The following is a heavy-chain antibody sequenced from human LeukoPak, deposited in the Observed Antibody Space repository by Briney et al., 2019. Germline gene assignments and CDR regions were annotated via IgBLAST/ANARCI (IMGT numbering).Heavy chain of an antibody. D-gene: IGHD2-2*02. V-gene: IGHV3-53*01. CDR3: ARASGGYCSSTSCYTPYDY. CDR1: GFTVSSKY. CDR2: IYSGGST. J-gene: IGHJ4*02. Sequence: GGSLRLSCAASGFTVSSKYMSWVRQAPGKGLEWVSVIYSGGSTYYADSVKGRFTISRDNSKNTLYLQMNSLRAEDTAVYYCARASGGYCSSTSCYTPYDYWGQGTLVTVSS.